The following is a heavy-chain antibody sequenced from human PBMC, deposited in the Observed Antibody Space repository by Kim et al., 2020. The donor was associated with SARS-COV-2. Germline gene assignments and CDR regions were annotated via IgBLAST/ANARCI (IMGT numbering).Heavy chain of an antibody. CDR2: NK. V-gene: IGHV3-30*02. Sequence: NKYYADSVKGRFTISRDNSKNTLYLQMNSLRAEDTAVYYCAKDGDSYVDYWGQGTLVTVSS. CDR3: AKDGDSYVDY. D-gene: IGHD5-18*01. J-gene: IGHJ4*02.